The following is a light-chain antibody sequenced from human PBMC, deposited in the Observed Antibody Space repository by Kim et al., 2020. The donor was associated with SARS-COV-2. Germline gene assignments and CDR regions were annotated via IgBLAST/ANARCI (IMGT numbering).Light chain of an antibody. CDR2: GKN. CDR1: SLRSYY. Sequence: SSELTQDPAVSVALGQTVRITCQGDSLRSYYASWYQQKPGQAPVPVIYGKNNRPSGIPDRFSGSSSGNTASLTITGAQAEDEADYYCNSRDSSGNHAVFG. CDR3: NSRDSSGNHAV. J-gene: IGLJ2*01. V-gene: IGLV3-19*01.